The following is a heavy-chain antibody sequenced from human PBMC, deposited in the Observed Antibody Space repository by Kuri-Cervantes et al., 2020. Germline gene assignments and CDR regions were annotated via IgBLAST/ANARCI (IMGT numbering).Heavy chain of an antibody. J-gene: IGHJ2*01. D-gene: IGHD2-8*01. V-gene: IGHV1-69*05. Sequence: SVKVSCKASGGTFSSYAISWVRQAPGQGLEWMGGIIPIFGTANYAQKSQGRVTITTDESTSTAYMELSRLRSDDTAVYYCARVNRYAYWYFDLWGRGTLVTVSS. CDR1: GGTFSSYA. CDR3: ARVNRYAYWYFDL. CDR2: IIPIFGTA.